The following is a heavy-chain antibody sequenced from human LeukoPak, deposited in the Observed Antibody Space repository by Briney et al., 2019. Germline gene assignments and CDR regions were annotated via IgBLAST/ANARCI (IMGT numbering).Heavy chain of an antibody. CDR3: ARGGDTSSWYAWFDP. J-gene: IGHJ5*02. V-gene: IGHV4-59*01. Sequence: PSETLSLTCTVSGDSISNYYWSWIRQPPGKGLEWIGYIYHSGSIKYNPSLKSRVTISIDTSKHQFSLKLSSVTAADTAMYYCARGGDTSSWYAWFDPWGQGTLVTVSS. CDR2: IYHSGSI. CDR1: GDSISNYY. D-gene: IGHD6-13*01.